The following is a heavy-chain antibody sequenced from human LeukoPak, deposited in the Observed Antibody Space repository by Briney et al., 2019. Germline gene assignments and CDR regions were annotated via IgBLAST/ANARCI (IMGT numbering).Heavy chain of an antibody. V-gene: IGHV3-23*01. CDR3: AKGSGNGYGSGPFDY. CDR2: ISTSGEST. Sequence: RPGGSLRLSCAASGLTFSSSGMSWVRQAPGQGLEWVSAISTSGESTYYADSVKGHFTISRDNSKNTLYLQMNSLRAEDTAIYFCAKGSGNGYGSGPFDYWGQGTLVTVSS. D-gene: IGHD3-10*01. J-gene: IGHJ4*02. CDR1: GLTFSSSG.